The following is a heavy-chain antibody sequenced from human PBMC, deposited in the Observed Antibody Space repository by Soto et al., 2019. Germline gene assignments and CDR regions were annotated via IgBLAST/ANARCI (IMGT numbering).Heavy chain of an antibody. Sequence: PGESLKISCKGSGYSFTSHWISWVRQMPGKGLEWMGRIDPSDSYTNYSPSFQGHVTISADKSISTAYLQWSSLKASDTAMYYCARHGVTIFGVVTPAYGMDVWGQGTTVTVSS. CDR3: ARHGVTIFGVVTPAYGMDV. CDR2: IDPSDSYT. CDR1: GYSFTSHW. V-gene: IGHV5-10-1*01. J-gene: IGHJ6*02. D-gene: IGHD3-3*01.